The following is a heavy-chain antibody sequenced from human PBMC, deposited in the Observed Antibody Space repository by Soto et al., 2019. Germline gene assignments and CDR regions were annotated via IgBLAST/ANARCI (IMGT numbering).Heavy chain of an antibody. V-gene: IGHV3-33*01. D-gene: IGHD1-7*01. Sequence: GWSLMLSCPAAEVTFSSHAMHWVRQAPGKGLEWVAVIWYDGSNKYYADSVKGRFTISRDNSKNTVYLKMNSLRAEDTAVYYCARDHELHFDYWGQGTLVTVSS. CDR1: EVTFSSHA. J-gene: IGHJ4*02. CDR3: ARDHELHFDY. CDR2: IWYDGSNK.